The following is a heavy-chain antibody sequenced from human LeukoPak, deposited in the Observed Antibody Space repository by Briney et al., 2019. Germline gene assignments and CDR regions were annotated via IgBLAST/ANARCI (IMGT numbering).Heavy chain of an antibody. CDR1: GYTFISYG. CDR2: VSAYANDT. D-gene: IGHD2-15*01. CDR3: ARDCIGCHGFDY. J-gene: IGHJ4*02. V-gene: IGHV1-18*01. Sequence: ASVKVSCKASGYTFISYGISWVRQAPGQGLEWMGWVSAYANDTNYVQKFQGRVTMTTDTSTSTAYMELRSLRFDDTAVYYCARDCIGCHGFDYWGQGTLVTVSS.